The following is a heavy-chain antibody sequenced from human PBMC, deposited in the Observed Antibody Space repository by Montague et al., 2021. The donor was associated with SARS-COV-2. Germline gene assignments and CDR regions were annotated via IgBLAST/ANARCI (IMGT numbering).Heavy chain of an antibody. D-gene: IGHD1-26*01. J-gene: IGHJ2*01. CDR1: GFAFSSYA. CDR2: VSDGGGTT. CDR3: AKGGGTYFHWYFDL. V-gene: IGHV3-23*01. Sequence: SLRLSFSASGFAFSSYAMSWVRQAPGKGLEWVSTVSDGGGTTYYGDSVKGRFTASRNNSKNTVDLQLNSLRGEDTAVYYCAKGGGTYFHWYFDLWGRGTLVSVSS.